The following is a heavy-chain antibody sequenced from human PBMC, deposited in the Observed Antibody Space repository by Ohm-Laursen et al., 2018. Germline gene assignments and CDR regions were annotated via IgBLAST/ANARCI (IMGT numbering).Heavy chain of an antibody. V-gene: IGHV1-18*01. CDR2: ISAYNGNT. CDR1: GYTFTSYG. Sequence: ASVKVSCKASGYTFTSYGISWVRQAPGQGLEWMGWISAYNGNTNYAQKLQGRVTMTTDTSTSTAYMELRSLRSDDTAVYYCARDKRASSGTNPLWYWGQGTLLTVSS. CDR3: ARDKRASSGTNPLWY. D-gene: IGHD6-19*01. J-gene: IGHJ4*02.